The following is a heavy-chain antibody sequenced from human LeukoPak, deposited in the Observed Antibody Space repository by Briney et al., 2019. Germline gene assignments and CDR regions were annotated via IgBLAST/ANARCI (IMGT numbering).Heavy chain of an antibody. CDR2: ISYDGSNK. V-gene: IGHV3-30*03. Sequence: PGRSLRLSCAAPGFTFGSYGMHWVRQAPGKGLEWVAVISYDGSNKYYADSVKGRFTISRDNSKNTLYLQMNSLRAEDTAVYYCATTRFGGSYLGLEGFDYWGQGTLVTVSS. CDR1: GFTFGSYG. CDR3: ATTRFGGSYLGLEGFDY. J-gene: IGHJ4*02. D-gene: IGHD1-26*01.